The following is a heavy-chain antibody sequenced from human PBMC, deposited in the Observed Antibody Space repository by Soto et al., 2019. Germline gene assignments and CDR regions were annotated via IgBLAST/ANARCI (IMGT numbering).Heavy chain of an antibody. CDR1: GFTFSSYA. D-gene: IGHD3-10*01. Sequence: GGSLRLSCAASGFTFSSYAMHWVRQAPGKGLEDVSAISSNGGSTYYANSVKGRFTISRDNSKNTLYLQMGSLRAEDMAVYYCARGSKSRGRGGNFDFWCQGPLVT. CDR3: ARGSKSRGRGGNFDF. V-gene: IGHV3-64*01. J-gene: IGHJ4*02. CDR2: ISSNGGST.